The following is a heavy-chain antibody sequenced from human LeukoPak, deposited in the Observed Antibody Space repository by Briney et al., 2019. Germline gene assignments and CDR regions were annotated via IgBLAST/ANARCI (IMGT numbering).Heavy chain of an antibody. D-gene: IGHD1-1*01. Sequence: ASVKVSCKASGYTFTGYYMHWVRQATGQGLEWMGWINPNSGGTNYAQKFQGRVTMTRDTSISTAYMELSRLRSDDTAVYYCARDLLGRDLEVDYWGQGTLVTISS. CDR1: GYTFTGYY. CDR3: ARDLLGRDLEVDY. CDR2: INPNSGGT. V-gene: IGHV1-2*02. J-gene: IGHJ4*02.